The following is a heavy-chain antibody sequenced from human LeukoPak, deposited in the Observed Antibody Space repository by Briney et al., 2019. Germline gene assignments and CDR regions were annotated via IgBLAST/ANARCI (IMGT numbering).Heavy chain of an antibody. CDR2: IIPIFGTA. J-gene: IGHJ5*02. CDR1: GGTFSSYA. CDR3: ARVGTYYYGSGSYSGWFDP. D-gene: IGHD3-10*01. V-gene: IGHV1-69*06. Sequence: SVKVSCKASGGTFSSYAISWVRQAPGQGLEWMGGIIPIFGTANYAQKFQGRVTTTADKSTSTAYMELSSLRSEDTAVYYCARVGTYYYGSGSYSGWFDPWGQGTLVTVSS.